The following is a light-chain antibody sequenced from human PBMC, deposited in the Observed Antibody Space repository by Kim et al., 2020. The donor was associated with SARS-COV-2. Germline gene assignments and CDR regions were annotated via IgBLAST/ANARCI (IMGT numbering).Light chain of an antibody. CDR2: CAS. V-gene: IGKV3-15*01. J-gene: IGKJ4*01. CDR1: QSVSSN. Sequence: VSPGEMATLSCRASQSVSSNLAWYPQKPGQAPRLLIYCASTRATGIPARFSGSGSGTEFTLTISSLQSEDFAVYYCQQYNNWPPLTFGGGTKVEI. CDR3: QQYNNWPPLT.